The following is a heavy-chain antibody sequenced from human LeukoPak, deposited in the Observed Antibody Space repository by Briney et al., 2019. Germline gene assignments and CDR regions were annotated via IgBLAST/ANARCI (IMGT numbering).Heavy chain of an antibody. D-gene: IGHD4-17*01. V-gene: IGHV1-18*01. CDR1: GYTFTKYG. CDR2: ISTYNGNT. Sequence: ASVKVSCKASGYTFTKYGITWVRQAPGQGLEWMGWISTYNGNTNYAQKLQGRVTMTTDTSTSTAYMELRCLISDDAAVYYCARGDDYGDYWGLYWGQGTLVTVSS. J-gene: IGHJ4*02. CDR3: ARGDDYGDYWGLY.